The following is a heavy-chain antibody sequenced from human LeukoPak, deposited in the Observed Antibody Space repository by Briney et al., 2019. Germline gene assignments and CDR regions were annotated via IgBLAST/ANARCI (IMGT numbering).Heavy chain of an antibody. J-gene: IGHJ4*02. Sequence: GGSLRLSCEGSGFTFSSYVMTWVRQAPGKGLEWVSIISESGNDAYYADSVKGRFIIFRDNSKNTLFLQMNSLRAEDSAVYYCAKRPLGSCTTSSCSAGYFDNWGQGTLVTVSS. V-gene: IGHV3-23*01. CDR1: GFTFSSYV. CDR3: AKRPLGSCTTSSCSAGYFDN. D-gene: IGHD2-15*01. CDR2: ISESGNDA.